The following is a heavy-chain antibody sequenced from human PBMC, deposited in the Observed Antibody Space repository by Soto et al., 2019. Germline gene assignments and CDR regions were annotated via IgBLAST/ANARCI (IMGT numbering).Heavy chain of an antibody. J-gene: IGHJ3*01. CDR1: GFTFSSND. V-gene: IGHV3-53*01. D-gene: IGHD3-22*01. CDR3: ATRPLLRGAP. CDR2: IWTSGST. Sequence: EVQLVESGGGLIQPGGSLRLSCEASGFTFSSNDMNWVRQAPGKGLEWVSLIWTSGSTAYADSVKGRFTISRDNSKSALYLHKSSLRAEGTAVYYWATRPLLRGAPWGQGTMVTVSS.